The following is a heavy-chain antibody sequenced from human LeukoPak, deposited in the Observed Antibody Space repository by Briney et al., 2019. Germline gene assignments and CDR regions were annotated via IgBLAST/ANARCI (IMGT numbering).Heavy chain of an antibody. V-gene: IGHV3-23*01. CDR2: ISGTGGNT. CDR3: AKSRGSSTSAYAVHV. Sequence: GGSLRLSCAASGFTFSSYAMSWVRQAPGKGLEWVSGISGTGGNTYYADSVKGRFTISRDNSKNTLYLQMNTLRAEETAIYYCAKSRGSSTSAYAVHVWDQGTTVTVSS. D-gene: IGHD2-2*01. J-gene: IGHJ6*02. CDR1: GFTFSSYA.